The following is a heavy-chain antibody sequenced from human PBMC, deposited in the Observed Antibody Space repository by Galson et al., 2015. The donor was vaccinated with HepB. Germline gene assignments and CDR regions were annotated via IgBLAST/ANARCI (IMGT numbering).Heavy chain of an antibody. CDR3: AKLSQGPWSYDKNWFDS. CDR2: LSGTGLTT. D-gene: IGHD3-10*01. J-gene: IGHJ5*01. V-gene: IGHV3-23*01. CDR1: GFTFKNYG. Sequence: SLRLSCAASGFTFKNYGMNWVRQAPGEGLEWVSALSGTGLTTYYADSVKGRFTISRDNSKNTLYLQMNSLRAEDTAIYYCAKLSQGPWSYDKNWFDSWGQGTLVTVSS.